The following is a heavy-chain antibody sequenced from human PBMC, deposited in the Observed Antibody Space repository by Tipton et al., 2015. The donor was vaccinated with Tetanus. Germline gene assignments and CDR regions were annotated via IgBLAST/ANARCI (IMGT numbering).Heavy chain of an antibody. CDR2: TYGDGST. CDR3: AKEALGVLNL. J-gene: IGHJ6*04. V-gene: IGHV3-53*01. CDR1: GFTFSSYN. D-gene: IGHD1-14*01. Sequence: SLRLSCAASGFTFSSYNMNWVRQAPGKGLEWVSLTYGDGSTYYADSVKGRFTISRDNSKNTLSLQLNSLRADDTAIYYCAKEALGVLNLWGNGTTVIVSS.